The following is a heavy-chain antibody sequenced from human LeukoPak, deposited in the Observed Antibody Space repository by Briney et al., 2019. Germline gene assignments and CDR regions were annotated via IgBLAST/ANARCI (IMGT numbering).Heavy chain of an antibody. CDR2: IIPIFGTA. V-gene: IGHV1-69*13. D-gene: IGHD2-15*01. J-gene: IGHJ1*01. Sequence: SVRVSCKASGGTFSSYAISWVRQAPGQGLEWMGGIIPIFGTANYAQKFQGRVTITADESTSTAYMELSSLRSEDTAVYYCARGRTHCSGGSCYSEYFQHWGQGTLVTVSS. CDR1: GGTFSSYA. CDR3: ARGRTHCSGGSCYSEYFQH.